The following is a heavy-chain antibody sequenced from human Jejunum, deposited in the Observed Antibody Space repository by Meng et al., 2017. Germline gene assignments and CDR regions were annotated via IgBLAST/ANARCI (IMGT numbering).Heavy chain of an antibody. CDR1: GGPVSPAAYS. V-gene: IGHV4-61*08. J-gene: IGHJ4*02. CDR2: IYYCGGT. D-gene: IGHD6-6*01. CDR3: AHSSSRSSFGFDY. Sequence: AQVQASGPRRVWPSGTLSLTSQVSGGPVSPAAYSWFWLRLPPGKRLEWIVYIYYCGGTTYSTSLNSRVTISFDTAKNQVALKVSSVSAADTAVYYCAHSSSRSSFGFDYWGQGSLVTVSS.